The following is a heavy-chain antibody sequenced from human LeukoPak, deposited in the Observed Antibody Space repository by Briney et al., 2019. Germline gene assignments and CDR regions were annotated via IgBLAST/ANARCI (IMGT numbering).Heavy chain of an antibody. CDR2: ISSSSSYI. Sequence: PGGSLRLSCAASGFTFGSYAMTWVRQAPGKGLEWVSSISSSSSYIYYADSVKGRFTISRDNAKNSLYLQMNSLRAEDTAVYYCARDQWDLIVVVPAAIISWFDPWGQGTLVTVSS. V-gene: IGHV3-21*01. D-gene: IGHD2-2*02. J-gene: IGHJ5*02. CDR1: GFTFGSYA. CDR3: ARDQWDLIVVVPAAIISWFDP.